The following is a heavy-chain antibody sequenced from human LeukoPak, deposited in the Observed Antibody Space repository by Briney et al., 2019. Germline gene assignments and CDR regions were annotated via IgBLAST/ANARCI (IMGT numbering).Heavy chain of an antibody. CDR1: GFTFSSYG. Sequence: GRSLRLSCAASGFTFSSYGMHWVRQAPGKGLEWVAVIWYDGSNKYYADSVKGRFTISRDNSKNTLYLQMNSLRAEDTAVCYCARATYDSSGYYYILPYYYYGMDVWGQGTTVTVSS. D-gene: IGHD3-22*01. CDR3: ARATYDSSGYYYILPYYYYGMDV. CDR2: IWYDGSNK. J-gene: IGHJ6*02. V-gene: IGHV3-33*01.